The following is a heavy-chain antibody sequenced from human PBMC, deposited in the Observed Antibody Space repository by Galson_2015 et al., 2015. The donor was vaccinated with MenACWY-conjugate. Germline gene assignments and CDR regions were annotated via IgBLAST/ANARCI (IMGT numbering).Heavy chain of an antibody. CDR2: IKQDGSEK. J-gene: IGHJ4*02. CDR1: GFTFSQNW. V-gene: IGHV3-7*03. D-gene: IGHD5-12*01. CDR3: ARTSGYNMPEGFDY. Sequence: LRLSCAASGFTFSQNWMSWVRQAPGKGLEWVANIKQDGSEKYYVDSVKGRFTISRDNAKNSLYLQMNSLRAEDTAVYFCARTSGYNMPEGFDYWGQGTLVTVSS.